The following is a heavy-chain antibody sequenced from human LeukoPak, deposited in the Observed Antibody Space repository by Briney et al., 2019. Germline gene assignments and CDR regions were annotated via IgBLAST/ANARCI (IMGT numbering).Heavy chain of an antibody. Sequence: KDSCKASGYTFTGYYMHWVRQASGKGLEWVGRIRSKANSYATAYAASVKGRFTISRDDSKNTAYLQMNSLKTEDTAVYYCTRHGLLWFGELFYYMDVWGKGTTVTISS. CDR2: IRSKANSYAT. V-gene: IGHV3-73*01. CDR3: TRHGLLWFGELFYYMDV. D-gene: IGHD3-10*01. J-gene: IGHJ6*03. CDR1: GYTFTGYY.